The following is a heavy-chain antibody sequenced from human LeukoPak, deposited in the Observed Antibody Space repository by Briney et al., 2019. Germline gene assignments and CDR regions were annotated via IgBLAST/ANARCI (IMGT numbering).Heavy chain of an antibody. Sequence: GGSLRLSCAASGFTVSSNYMSWVRQAPGKGLEWVSVIYGGGSTYYADSVKGRFTISRDNSKNTLYLQMNSLRAEDTAVYYRASTGITGTGDYWGQGTLVTVSS. J-gene: IGHJ4*02. D-gene: IGHD1-20*01. V-gene: IGHV3-53*01. CDR2: IYGGGST. CDR1: GFTVSSNY. CDR3: ASTGITGTGDY.